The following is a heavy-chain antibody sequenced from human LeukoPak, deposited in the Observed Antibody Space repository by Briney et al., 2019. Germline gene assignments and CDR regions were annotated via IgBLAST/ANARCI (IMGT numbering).Heavy chain of an antibody. D-gene: IGHD3-10*01. V-gene: IGHV3-48*04. Sequence: GGPQTLSCAASGFTFSSYNMHCIRHARGKGLEGVSNISSSGSTIYYADSVRGRFTIYRDNEKTSLYLQMNSLRVEDTAVYYCARNGVPMVRGDYMDVWGKGTTVTVSS. CDR1: GFTFSSYN. CDR3: ARNGVPMVRGDYMDV. J-gene: IGHJ6*03. CDR2: ISSSGSTI.